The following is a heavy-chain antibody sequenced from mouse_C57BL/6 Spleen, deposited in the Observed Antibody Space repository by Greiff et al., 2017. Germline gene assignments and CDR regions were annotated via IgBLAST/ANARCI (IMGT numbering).Heavy chain of an antibody. CDR3: TREGSTGTSDWYFDV. V-gene: IGHV5-9-1*02. J-gene: IGHJ1*03. D-gene: IGHD4-1*02. CDR2: ISSGGDYI. CDR1: GFTFSSYA. Sequence: DVMLVESGEGLVKPGGSLKLSCAASGFTFSSYAMSWVRQTPETRLEWVAYISSGGDYIYYADTVKGRFTISRDNARNTLYLQMSSLKSEDTAMYYCTREGSTGTSDWYFDVWGTGTTVTVSS.